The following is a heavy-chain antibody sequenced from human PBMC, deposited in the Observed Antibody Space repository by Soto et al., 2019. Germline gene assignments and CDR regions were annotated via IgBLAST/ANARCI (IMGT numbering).Heavy chain of an antibody. CDR1: GGSFSAYS. Sequence: KPSETLSLTCGVYGGSFSAYSWTWLRQSPGKGLEWIGEITHGGSTDYNPALKSRLVMSVDTSKNQFSLRVTSVTAADAAVYFCARARFDSWSHIYYGLDVWGQGTTVTV. D-gene: IGHD3-3*01. CDR2: ITHGGST. V-gene: IGHV4-34*01. CDR3: ARARFDSWSHIYYGLDV. J-gene: IGHJ6*02.